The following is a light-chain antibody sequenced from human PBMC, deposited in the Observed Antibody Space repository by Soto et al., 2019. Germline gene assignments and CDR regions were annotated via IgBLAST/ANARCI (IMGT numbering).Light chain of an antibody. Sequence: QSALTQPAAMSGSPGQSITISCTGTSSDVGGYNYVSWYQQHPGKAPKLMIYDVSNRPSGVSNRFSGSKSGNTASLTIPGLQAEDEADYYCSSYTSSSTLVVFGGGTKLTVL. CDR3: SSYTSSSTLVV. J-gene: IGLJ2*01. CDR1: SSDVGGYNY. CDR2: DVS. V-gene: IGLV2-14*01.